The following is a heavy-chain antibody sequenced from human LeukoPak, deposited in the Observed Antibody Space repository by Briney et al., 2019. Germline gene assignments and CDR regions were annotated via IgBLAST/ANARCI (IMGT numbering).Heavy chain of an antibody. CDR1: RVTPSSDW. Sequence: GAPRLSPVDPRVTPSSDWISWVRQGPRKGQEWVANIKQEGSEKYYVDSVKGRFTISRDNAKNSLYLQVNSLRAEDTAIYYCARGGYSRDYWGQGTLVTVSS. J-gene: IGHJ4*02. CDR2: IKQEGSEK. D-gene: IGHD6-13*01. CDR3: ARGGYSRDY. V-gene: IGHV3-7*05.